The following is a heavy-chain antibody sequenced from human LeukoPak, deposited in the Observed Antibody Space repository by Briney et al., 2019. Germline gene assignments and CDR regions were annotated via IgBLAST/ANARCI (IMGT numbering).Heavy chain of an antibody. D-gene: IGHD3-22*01. CDR1: GFTFSNSG. J-gene: IGHJ4*02. V-gene: IGHV3-48*02. CDR2: ISSSSSTI. CDR3: ARIRSGYYSDY. Sequence: GGSLRLSCAGSGFTFSNSGMSWVRQAPGKGLEWVSYISSSSSTIYYADSVKGRFTISRDNAENSLFLQMSSLRDEDTAVYYCARIRSGYYSDYWGQGTLVTVSS.